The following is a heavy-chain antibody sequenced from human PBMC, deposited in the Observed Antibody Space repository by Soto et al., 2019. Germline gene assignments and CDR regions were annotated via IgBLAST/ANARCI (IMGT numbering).Heavy chain of an antibody. D-gene: IGHD3-10*01. CDR3: ARLVWFGEFPYFDY. CDR1: GGSISSSSYY. J-gene: IGHJ4*02. CDR2: IYYSGST. Sequence: TLSLTCTVSGGSISSSSYYWGWIRQPPGKGLEWIGSIYYSGSTYYNPSLKSRVTISVDTSKNQFSLKLSSVTAADTAVYYCARLVWFGEFPYFDYWGQGTLVTVSS. V-gene: IGHV4-39*01.